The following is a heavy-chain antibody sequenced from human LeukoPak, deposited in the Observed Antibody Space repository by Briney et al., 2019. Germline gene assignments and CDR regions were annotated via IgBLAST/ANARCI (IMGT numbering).Heavy chain of an antibody. V-gene: IGHV3-33*06. CDR2: IWHDGSHA. CDR3: AKDNDAYGDSYFDS. CDR1: GFSFSNYG. D-gene: IGHD4-17*01. J-gene: IGHJ4*02. Sequence: GRSLRLSCAASGFSFSNYGFHWVSQTPGKGLEWVAVIWHDGSHAYYSDSVKGRFTISRDNAKNTVYLQMDSLSVEDTAIYYCAKDNDAYGDSYFDSWDQGTLVTVSS.